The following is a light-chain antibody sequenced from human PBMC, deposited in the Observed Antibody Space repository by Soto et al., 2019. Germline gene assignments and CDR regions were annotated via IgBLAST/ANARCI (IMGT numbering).Light chain of an antibody. CDR2: DAS. V-gene: IGKV1-5*01. CDR3: QQYITFPYT. CDR1: QTISSW. J-gene: IGKJ2*01. Sequence: DIPMTQSPSTLSASVGVRVTITCRASQTISSWLAWYKQKPGKAPDLLIYDASSLQDGVPSRFSGRGSGTEFTLTISSLQPDDFATYFCQQYITFPYTFGQGTKLEIK.